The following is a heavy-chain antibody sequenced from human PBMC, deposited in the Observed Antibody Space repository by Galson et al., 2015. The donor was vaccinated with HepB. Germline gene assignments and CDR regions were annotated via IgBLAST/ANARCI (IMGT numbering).Heavy chain of an antibody. J-gene: IGHJ6*03. CDR1: GGTFSSYA. CDR3: ARGGARFLDGYYYYYYMDV. D-gene: IGHD3/OR15-3a*01. CDR2: IIPILGIA. Sequence: SVKVSCKASGGTFSSYAISWVRQAPGQGLEWMGGIIPILGIANYAQKFQGRVTITADKSTSTAYMELSSLRSEDTAVYYCARGGARFLDGYYYYYYMDVWGKGTTVTVSS. V-gene: IGHV1-69*10.